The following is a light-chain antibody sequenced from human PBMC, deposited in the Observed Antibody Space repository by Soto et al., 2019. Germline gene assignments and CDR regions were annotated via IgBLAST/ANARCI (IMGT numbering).Light chain of an antibody. CDR2: NNN. CDR1: RASIGSNT. J-gene: IGLJ3*02. CDR3: AAWDDSLSGPV. Sequence: QLVLTQPPSASGTPGQRVTISCSGSRASIGSNTVTWYQHLPGAAPKLLVYNNNQRPSGVPDRFSGSKSDTSASLAISGLQFEDEAVYYCAAWDDSLSGPVFGGRTKLTVL. V-gene: IGLV1-44*01.